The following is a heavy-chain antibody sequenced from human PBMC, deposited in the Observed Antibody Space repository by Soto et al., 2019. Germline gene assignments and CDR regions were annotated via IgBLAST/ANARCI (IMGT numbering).Heavy chain of an antibody. Sequence: GGSLRLSCRGSGFNFSDYYMNWIRQTPVRGLEWVSSILSLESHKYYAASVVGRFSISRDNAQKSLFLQMNNLRAEDTGIYFCATGLKDASNRPSFDSWGPGTPVTVSS. D-gene: IGHD3-16*01. J-gene: IGHJ4*02. V-gene: IGHV3-11*01. CDR1: GFNFSDYY. CDR3: ATGLKDASNRPSFDS. CDR2: ILSLESHK.